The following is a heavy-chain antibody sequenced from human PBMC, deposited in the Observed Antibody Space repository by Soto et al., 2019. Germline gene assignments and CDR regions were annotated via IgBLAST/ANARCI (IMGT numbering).Heavy chain of an antibody. D-gene: IGHD3-22*01. V-gene: IGHV1-69*13. Sequence: SVKVSCKASGGTFSSYAIRWVRQAPGQGLEWMGGIIPIFGTANYAQKFQGRVTINADESTSTAYMELSSRRSEDTAVYYCASSSVTYYYDSSGYSPTKLDYWAQGTLVTVSS. CDR1: GGTFSSYA. CDR3: ASSSVTYYYDSSGYSPTKLDY. CDR2: IIPIFGTA. J-gene: IGHJ4*02.